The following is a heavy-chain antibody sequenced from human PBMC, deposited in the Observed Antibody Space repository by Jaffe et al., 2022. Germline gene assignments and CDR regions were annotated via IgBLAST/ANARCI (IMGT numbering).Heavy chain of an antibody. CDR2: IYHSGST. J-gene: IGHJ3*02. V-gene: IGHV4-38-2*01. D-gene: IGHD3-22*01. CDR3: ARHRSPVTMIVESSAFDI. Sequence: QVQLQESGPGLVKPSETLSLTCAVSGYSISSGYYWGWIRQPPGKGLEWIGSIYHSGSTYYNPSLKSRVTISVDTSKNQFSLKLSSVTAADTAVYYCARHRSPVTMIVESSAFDIWGQGTMVTVSS. CDR1: GYSISSGYY.